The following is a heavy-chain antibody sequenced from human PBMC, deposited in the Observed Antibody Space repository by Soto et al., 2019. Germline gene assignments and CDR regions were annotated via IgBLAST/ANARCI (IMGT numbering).Heavy chain of an antibody. Sequence: SETRSLTCAVYGGSFSCYYWSWIRQPPGKGLEWIGEINHSGSTNYNPSLKSRVTISVDTSKNQFSLKLSSVTAADTAVYYCARARGPTYYDFWSGGPLDYWGQGTLVTVSS. D-gene: IGHD3-3*01. CDR2: INHSGST. J-gene: IGHJ4*02. V-gene: IGHV4-34*01. CDR1: GGSFSCYY. CDR3: ARARGPTYYDFWSGGPLDY.